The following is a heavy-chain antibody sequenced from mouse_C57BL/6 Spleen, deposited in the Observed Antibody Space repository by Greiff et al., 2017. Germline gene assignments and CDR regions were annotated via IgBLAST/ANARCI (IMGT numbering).Heavy chain of an antibody. J-gene: IGHJ3*01. CDR1: GYTFTSYA. D-gene: IGHD2-4*01. V-gene: IGHV1-85*01. Sequence: QVQLQQPGPELVKPGASVKLSCKASGYTFTSYAINWVQQRPGQGLEWIGRIYPRDGSTKYNEKFKGKATLTVDKSSSTVYMELNNLTSEDSAVXFCSRDEEYSDYDWWFAYWGQGTLVTVSA. CDR3: SRDEEYSDYDWWFAY. CDR2: IYPRDGST.